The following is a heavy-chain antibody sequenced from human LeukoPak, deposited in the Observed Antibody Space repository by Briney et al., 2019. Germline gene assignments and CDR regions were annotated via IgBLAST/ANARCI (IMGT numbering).Heavy chain of an antibody. D-gene: IGHD3-10*01. Sequence: VASVKVSCKVSGYTLTELSMHWVRQAPGKGLEWMGGFDPEDGETIYAQKFQGRVTMTRDTSTSTVYMELSSLRSEDTAVYYCARDDDGSGSYNWFDPWGQGTLVTVSS. CDR3: ARDDDGSGSYNWFDP. CDR1: GYTLTELS. CDR2: FDPEDGET. V-gene: IGHV1-24*01. J-gene: IGHJ5*02.